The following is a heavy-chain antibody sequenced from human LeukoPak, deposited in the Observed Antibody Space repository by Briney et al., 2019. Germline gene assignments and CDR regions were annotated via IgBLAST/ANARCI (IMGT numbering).Heavy chain of an antibody. D-gene: IGHD2-2*01. V-gene: IGHV3-23*01. Sequence: GGSLRLSCAASGFTFSSYSMSWVRQAPGKGLEWVSAISGSGGSTYYADSVKGRFTISRDNSKNTLYLQMNSLRAEDTAVYYCAKPARTKYQLLEGGYFDYWGQGTLVTVSS. CDR1: GFTFSSYS. CDR3: AKPARTKYQLLEGGYFDY. J-gene: IGHJ4*02. CDR2: ISGSGGST.